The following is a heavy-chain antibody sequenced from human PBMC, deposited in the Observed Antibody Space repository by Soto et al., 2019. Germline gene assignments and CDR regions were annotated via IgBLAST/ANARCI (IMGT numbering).Heavy chain of an antibody. CDR2: IYYSGST. CDR3: ARIPRGYYDSSGL. J-gene: IGHJ4*02. V-gene: IGHV4-39*01. Sequence: KASETLSLTCTVSGGSISSSSYYWGWIRQPPGKGLEWIGSIYYSGSTYYNPSLKSRVTISVDTSKNQFSLKLSSVTAADTAVYYCARIPRGYYDSSGLWGQGTLVTVSS. CDR1: GGSISSSSYY. D-gene: IGHD3-22*01.